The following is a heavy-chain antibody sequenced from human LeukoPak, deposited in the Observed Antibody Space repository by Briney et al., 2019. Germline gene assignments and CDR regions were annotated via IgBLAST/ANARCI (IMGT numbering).Heavy chain of an antibody. CDR3: TRVVVIPAAIQRAFDI. CDR1: GFTFGDYA. J-gene: IGHJ3*02. V-gene: IGHV3-49*03. Sequence: GGSLRLSCTASGFTFGDYAMSWFRQAPGKGLAWVGFIRSKAYGGTTEYAASVKGRFTISRDDSKSIAYLQMNSLKTEDTAVYYCTRVVVIPAAIQRAFDIWGQGTMVTVSS. CDR2: IRSKAYGGTT. D-gene: IGHD2-2*02.